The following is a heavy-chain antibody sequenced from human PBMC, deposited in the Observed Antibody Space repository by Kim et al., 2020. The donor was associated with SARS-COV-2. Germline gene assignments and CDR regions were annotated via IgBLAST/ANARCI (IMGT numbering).Heavy chain of an antibody. J-gene: IGHJ6*02. D-gene: IGHD5-12*01. V-gene: IGHV3-23*01. CDR3: AKDLGLSGSKGSYYYGMDV. Sequence: GRYTISRDNSKNTLYLQMNSLRAEDTAVYYCAKDLGLSGSKGSYYYGMDVWGQGTTVTVSS.